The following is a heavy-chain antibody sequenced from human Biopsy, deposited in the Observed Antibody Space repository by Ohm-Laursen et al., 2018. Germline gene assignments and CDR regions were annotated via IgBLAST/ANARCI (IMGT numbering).Heavy chain of an antibody. CDR2: IYTSGIT. CDR3: ARDRDRRGWFDP. CDR1: GGSLSSYS. V-gene: IGHV4-4*07. D-gene: IGHD1-14*01. Sequence: SETLSLTCAVSGGSLSSYSWSWIRQPAGKGLEWIGQIYTSGITNYNPSLKSRVTMSVDPSKNKFSLRVSSVTAADTAVYYCARDRDRRGWFDPWGQGTLVTVSS. J-gene: IGHJ5*02.